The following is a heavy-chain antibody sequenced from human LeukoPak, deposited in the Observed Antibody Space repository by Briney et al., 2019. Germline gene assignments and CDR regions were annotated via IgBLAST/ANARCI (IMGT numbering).Heavy chain of an antibody. CDR3: ARHGRGVLQYYYGSGSYYPFDY. CDR1: GGSISSYY. D-gene: IGHD3-10*01. J-gene: IGHJ4*02. Sequence: SESLSLTCTVSGGSISSYYWSWIRQPPGKGLEWIGYIYYSGSTNYNPSLKSRVTISVDTSKNQFSLKLSSVTAADTAVYYCARHGRGVLQYYYGSGSYYPFDYWGQGTLVTVSS. V-gene: IGHV4-59*01. CDR2: IYYSGST.